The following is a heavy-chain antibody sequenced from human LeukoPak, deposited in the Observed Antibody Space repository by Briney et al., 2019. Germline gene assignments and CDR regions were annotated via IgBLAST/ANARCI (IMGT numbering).Heavy chain of an antibody. J-gene: IGHJ6*02. CDR1: GGTFSSYA. V-gene: IGHV1-69*04. Sequence: GASVKVSCKASGGTFSSYAISWVRQAPGQGLEWMGRIIPILGIANYAQKFQGRVTITADKSTSTAYMELSSLRSEDTAVYYCARLPGDYYYGMDVWGQGTTVTVSS. CDR2: IIPILGIA. CDR3: ARLPGDYYYGMDV.